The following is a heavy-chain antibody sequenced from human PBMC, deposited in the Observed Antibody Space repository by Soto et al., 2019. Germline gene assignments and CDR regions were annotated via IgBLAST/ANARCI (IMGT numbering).Heavy chain of an antibody. CDR2: VYSSGTT. Sequence: QVQLQESGPGLVKPSETLSLTCTVSGGSISGYYWSWIRQSAGKGLEWIGRVYSSGTTNYNLTLKSRLTMSVDTSKNQFSLRLSSVTAADTAVYYCARVLRVGPEEYFDFWGQGTLVTVSS. V-gene: IGHV4-4*07. CDR3: ARVLRVGPEEYFDF. CDR1: GGSISGYY. D-gene: IGHD3-9*01. J-gene: IGHJ4*02.